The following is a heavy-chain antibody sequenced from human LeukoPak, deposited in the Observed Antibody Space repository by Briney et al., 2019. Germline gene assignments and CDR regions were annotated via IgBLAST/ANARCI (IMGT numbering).Heavy chain of an antibody. CDR3: ARPQGRAWLPSDAFDI. D-gene: IGHD3-22*01. CDR1: GYSFTSYW. J-gene: IGHJ3*02. Sequence: GVSLKISCKGSGYSFTSYWIGWVRQMPGKGLEWMGIIYPGDSDTRYSPSFQGQVTISADKSISTAYLQWSSLKASDTAMYYCARPQGRAWLPSDAFDIWGQGTMVTVSS. V-gene: IGHV5-51*01. CDR2: IYPGDSDT.